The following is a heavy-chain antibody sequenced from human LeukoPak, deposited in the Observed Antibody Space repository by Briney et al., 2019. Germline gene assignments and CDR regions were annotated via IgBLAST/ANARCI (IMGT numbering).Heavy chain of an antibody. D-gene: IGHD1-26*01. CDR3: ARDRGWQYYFDY. CDR2: ISYDGSNK. Sequence: PGGSLRLSCAASGFTFSSYAMHWVRQAPGKGLEWVAVISYDGSNKYYADSVKGRFTISRDNSKNTLYLQMNSLRAEDTAVYYCARDRGWQYYFDYWGQGTLVTVSS. V-gene: IGHV3-30*04. CDR1: GFTFSSYA. J-gene: IGHJ4*02.